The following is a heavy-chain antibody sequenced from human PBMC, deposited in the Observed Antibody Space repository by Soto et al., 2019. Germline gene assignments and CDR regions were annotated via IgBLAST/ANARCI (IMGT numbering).Heavy chain of an antibody. Sequence: GGSLRLSCEASGFTFSGFDMHWVGQPTGKGLEWVSTIGTAGDTYYAVSVKGRFTISRDNAKNSLSLQMNSLRAGDTAVYFCARAQEVGAHFFDSWGQGTQVTVSS. CDR3: ARAQEVGAHFFDS. CDR2: IGTAGDT. D-gene: IGHD2-15*01. CDR1: GFTFSGFD. J-gene: IGHJ4*02. V-gene: IGHV3-13*01.